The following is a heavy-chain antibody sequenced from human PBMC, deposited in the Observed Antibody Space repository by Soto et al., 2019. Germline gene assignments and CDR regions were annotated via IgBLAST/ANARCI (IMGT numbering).Heavy chain of an antibody. D-gene: IGHD5-18*01. CDR1: GFTFISYS. CDR2: ISSSSSYI. Sequence: GGSLRLSCAASGFTFISYSMNWVRQAPGKGLEWVSSISSSSSYIYYADSVKGRFSISRDNAKNSLYLQMNSLRAEDTAVYYCARDGDTAWFDPWGQGTLVTVSS. CDR3: ARDGDTAWFDP. V-gene: IGHV3-21*01. J-gene: IGHJ5*02.